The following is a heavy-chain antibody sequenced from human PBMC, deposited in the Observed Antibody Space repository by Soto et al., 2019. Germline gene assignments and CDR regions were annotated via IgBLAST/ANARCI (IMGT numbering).Heavy chain of an antibody. CDR1: GYTFTSYA. CDR3: AREAYTHGYYYYCYMDV. CDR2: INAGNGNT. J-gene: IGHJ6*03. Sequence: GASVKVSCKASGYTFTSYAMHWVRQAPGQRLEWMGWINAGNGNTKYSQKFQGRVTITRDTSASTAYMELSSLRSEDTAVYYCAREAYTHGYYYYCYMDVWGKGTTVTVSS. D-gene: IGHD4-4*01. V-gene: IGHV1-3*01.